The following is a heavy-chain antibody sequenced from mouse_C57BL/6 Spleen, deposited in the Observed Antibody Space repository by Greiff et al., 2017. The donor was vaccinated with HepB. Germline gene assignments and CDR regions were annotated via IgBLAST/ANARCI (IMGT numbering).Heavy chain of an antibody. J-gene: IGHJ2*01. CDR3: TTRLLSFDY. Sequence: EVKLQQSGAELVRPGASVKLSCTASGFNIKDDYMHWVKQRPEQGLEWIGWIDPENGDTEYASKFQGKATITADTSSNTAYLQLSSLTSEYTAVYYCTTRLLSFDYWGQGTTLTVSS. D-gene: IGHD2-10*01. CDR2: IDPENGDT. CDR1: GFNIKDDY. V-gene: IGHV14-4*01.